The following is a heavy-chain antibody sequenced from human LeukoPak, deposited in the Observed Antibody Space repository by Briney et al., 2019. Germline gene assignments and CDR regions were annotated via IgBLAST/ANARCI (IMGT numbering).Heavy chain of an antibody. CDR3: ARAPRIAAGYYYYGMDV. Sequence: SETLSLTCAVYGGSFSGYYWSWIRQPPGKGLEWIGEINHSGSTNYNPSLKSRVTISVDTSKNQFSLKPSSVTAADTAVYYCARAPRIAAGYYYYGMDVWGQGTTVTVSS. V-gene: IGHV4-34*01. CDR1: GGSFSGYY. D-gene: IGHD6-6*01. J-gene: IGHJ6*02. CDR2: INHSGST.